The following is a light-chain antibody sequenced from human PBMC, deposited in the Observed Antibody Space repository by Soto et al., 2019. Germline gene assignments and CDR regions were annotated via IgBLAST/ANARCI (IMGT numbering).Light chain of an antibody. CDR3: KKRSNWPPT. CDR2: DAS. J-gene: IGKJ1*01. CDR1: QSVSNY. V-gene: IGKV3-11*01. Sequence: IVLRQSPATLALSPWALATLSCRASQSVSNYLAWYQQQPGQSTRLLIYDASNRATGIPARFSGSGSGTDFTLTISSLEPEEFAVYYCKKRSNWPPTVGQGNKVGIK.